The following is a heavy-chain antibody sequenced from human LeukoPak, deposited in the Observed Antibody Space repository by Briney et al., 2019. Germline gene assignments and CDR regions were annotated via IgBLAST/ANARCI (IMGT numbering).Heavy chain of an antibody. Sequence: GGSLRLSCTTSGFAFGDYGLNWFRQAPGKGLEWVALIRNNAHAGTTDYAASVKGRFTISRDDSRSIGYLQMNSLKTDDTAVYYCTTGESMVGSTIHIRWADWGQGTLVTVSS. CDR1: GFAFGDYG. J-gene: IGHJ4*02. D-gene: IGHD1-26*01. CDR3: TTGESMVGSTIHIRWAD. CDR2: IRNNAHAGTT. V-gene: IGHV3-49*03.